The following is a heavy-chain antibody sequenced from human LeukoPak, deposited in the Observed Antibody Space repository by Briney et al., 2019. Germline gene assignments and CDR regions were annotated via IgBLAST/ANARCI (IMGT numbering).Heavy chain of an antibody. CDR2: INPNSGGT. D-gene: IGHD3-22*01. V-gene: IGHV1-2*02. CDR1: GYTFTGYY. CDR3: ARVIDDSSGYYSPGVHLHFDY. J-gene: IGHJ4*02. Sequence: ASVKVSCKASGYTFTGYYMHWVRQAPGQGLEWMGWINPNSGGTNYAQKFQGRVTMTRDTSISTAYMELSRLRSDDTAVYYCARVIDDSSGYYSPGVHLHFDYWGQGTLVTVSS.